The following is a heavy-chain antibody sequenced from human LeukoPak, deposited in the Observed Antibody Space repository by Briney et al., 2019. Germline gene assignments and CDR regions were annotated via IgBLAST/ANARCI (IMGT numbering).Heavy chain of an antibody. V-gene: IGHV4-39*07. D-gene: IGHD6-13*01. CDR1: GGSISSSSYY. J-gene: IGHJ4*02. CDR2: IYYSGST. CDR3: ARARYSSSWACDY. Sequence: SETLSLTCTVSGGSISSSSYYWGWIRQPPGKGLEWIGSIYYSGSTYYNPSLRSRVTISVDTSKNQFSLKLSSVTAADTAVYYCARARYSSSWACDYWGQGTLVTVSS.